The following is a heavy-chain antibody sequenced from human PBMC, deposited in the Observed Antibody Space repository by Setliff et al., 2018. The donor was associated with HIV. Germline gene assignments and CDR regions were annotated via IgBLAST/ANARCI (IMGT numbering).Heavy chain of an antibody. J-gene: IGHJ5*02. D-gene: IGHD3-3*01. CDR3: AKGSGPPWFDP. Sequence: SETLSLTCTVSGDSINTPFWWSWIRQPAGKGLEWIERVTNTGDTSYNPSLKSRVTISMDTSKNLFSLKLTSVTAADTAVYFCAKGSGPPWFDPWGQGTLVTVSS. CDR2: VTNTGDT. V-gene: IGHV4-4*07. CDR1: GDSINTPFW.